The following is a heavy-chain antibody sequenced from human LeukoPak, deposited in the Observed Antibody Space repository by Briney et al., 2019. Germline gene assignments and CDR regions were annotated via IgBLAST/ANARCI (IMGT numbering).Heavy chain of an antibody. Sequence: KPSETLSLTCTVSGGSISIRSYYWGWIRQPPGKGLEWIGSIYYSGSTYYNPSLKSRVTISVDTSKNQFSLKLSSVTAADTAVYYCARRAYRFGAGYYYYMDVWGKGTTVTISS. D-gene: IGHD3-10*01. V-gene: IGHV4-39*07. CDR3: ARRAYRFGAGYYYYMDV. CDR1: GGSISIRSYY. J-gene: IGHJ6*03. CDR2: IYYSGST.